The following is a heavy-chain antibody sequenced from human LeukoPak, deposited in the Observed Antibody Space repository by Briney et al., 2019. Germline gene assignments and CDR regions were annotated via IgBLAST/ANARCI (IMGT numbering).Heavy chain of an antibody. CDR2: IKQDGGER. J-gene: IGHJ4*01. CDR1: GFTFSSQW. CDR3: ARDGAAAGLYLDL. D-gene: IGHD6-13*01. Sequence: PGGSQRLACAVSGFTFSSQWMSSVRLDPGKGLEWEARIKQDGGERSYVDSVKGRFTISRDNAKTSLYLHMSSLRAEDKAVYYCARDGAAAGLYLDLWGQGTLVTVSS. V-gene: IGHV3-7*01.